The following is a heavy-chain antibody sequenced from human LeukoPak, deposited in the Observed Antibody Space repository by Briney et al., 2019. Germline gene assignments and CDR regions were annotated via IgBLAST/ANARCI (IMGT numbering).Heavy chain of an antibody. CDR3: ARDQVDTAMVIAFDI. D-gene: IGHD5-18*01. CDR1: GFTFSSYA. V-gene: IGHV3-30-3*01. CDR2: ISYDGSNK. Sequence: GGSLRLSCAASGFTFSSYAMHWVRQAPGKGLEWVAVISYDGSNKYYADSVKGRFTISRDNSKNTLYLQMNSLRAEDTAVYYCARDQVDTAMVIAFDIWGQGTMVTVSS. J-gene: IGHJ3*02.